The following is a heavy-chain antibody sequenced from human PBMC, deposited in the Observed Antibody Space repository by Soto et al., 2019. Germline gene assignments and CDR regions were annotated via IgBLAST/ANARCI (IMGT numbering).Heavy chain of an antibody. Sequence: SETLSLTCAVSGASVSSTYWWSWVRQPPGKGPEWIGEINHRGSANYNPSLKSRVTMSLDISKSQFSLRLTSVTAADTAVYYCATDPYYYDSSGYYYQNPNDYWGQGTLVTVSS. CDR2: INHRGSA. CDR3: ATDPYYYDSSGYYYQNPNDY. V-gene: IGHV4-4*02. D-gene: IGHD3-22*01. J-gene: IGHJ4*02. CDR1: GASVSSTYW.